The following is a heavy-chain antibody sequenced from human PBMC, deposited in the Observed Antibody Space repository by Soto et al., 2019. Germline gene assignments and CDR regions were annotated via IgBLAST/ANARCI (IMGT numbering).Heavy chain of an antibody. J-gene: IGHJ4*02. V-gene: IGHV1-46*02. CDR3: ARGGHIAVVTDSFDS. D-gene: IGHD2-21*02. CDR1: GYPFNTYY. CDR2: IHPSGGGS. Sequence: ASSEVSCKSSGYPFNTYYLHWVRQAPGQGLEWMGMIHPSGGGSTYAQKFLGRVTMTMDSSTSTVFMELTSLRSADTAVYYCARGGHIAVVTDSFDSWGQGTLVTVSS.